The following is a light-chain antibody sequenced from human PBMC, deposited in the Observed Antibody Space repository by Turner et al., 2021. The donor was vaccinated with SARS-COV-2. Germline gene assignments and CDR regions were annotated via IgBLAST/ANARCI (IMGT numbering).Light chain of an antibody. CDR1: QSVFYSSNNKNY. J-gene: IGKJ5*01. CDR3: QQYYSTPT. V-gene: IGKV4-1*01. CDR2: WAS. Sequence: DIVMTQSPDSLAVSLGERATINCKSSQSVFYSSNNKNYLAWYQPKPGQSPQLLIYWASTRDSGVTDRFSGSGSGSGTDFTLTISSLQAEDVAVYYCQQYYSTPTFGQGTRLEIK.